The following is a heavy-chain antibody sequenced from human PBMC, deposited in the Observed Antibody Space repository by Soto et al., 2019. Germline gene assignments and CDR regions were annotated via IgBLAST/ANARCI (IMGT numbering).Heavy chain of an antibody. CDR3: ATKTGGGWEDGMDV. V-gene: IGHV4-39*01. CDR1: GGSLSSSSYY. CDR2: IYYSGST. Sequence: QLQLQESGPGLVKPSASLPLTCTVSGGSLSSSSYYWGWIRQPPGKGLEWFGSIYYSGSTYYNPSLKSRVTKSVDTSKDQFSLTPSSVTAAATAVYYCATKTGGGWEDGMDVWGKGTKVTVSS. J-gene: IGHJ6*04. D-gene: IGHD6-19*01.